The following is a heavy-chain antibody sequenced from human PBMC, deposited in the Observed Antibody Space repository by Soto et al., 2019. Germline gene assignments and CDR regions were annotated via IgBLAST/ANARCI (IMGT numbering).Heavy chain of an antibody. V-gene: IGHV3-23*01. CDR3: AKDSGVGYCSGGSCFPITRIDY. J-gene: IGHJ4*02. CDR2: ISGSGGST. D-gene: IGHD2-15*01. Sequence: GGSLRLSCAASGFTFSSYAMSWVRQAPGKGLEWVSAISGSGGSTYYADSVKGRFTISRDNSKNTLYLQMNSLRAEDTAVYYCAKDSGVGYCSGGSCFPITRIDYWGQGTLVTVSS. CDR1: GFTFSSYA.